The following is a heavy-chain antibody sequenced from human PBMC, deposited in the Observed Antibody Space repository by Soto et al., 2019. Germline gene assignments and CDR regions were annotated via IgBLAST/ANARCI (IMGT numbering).Heavy chain of an antibody. CDR1: GGSFSGHS. CDR2: INHSGRV. Sequence: SETLSLTCAVYGGSFSGHSWTWIRQSPGKGLEWIGDINHSGRVNYSPFLKSRVTISLDTSKNQFSLTLSAVTAADTAMYYCSTRAYDTNGYYRFDPWGQGTLVTVSS. CDR3: STRAYDTNGYYRFDP. V-gene: IGHV4-34*01. J-gene: IGHJ5*01. D-gene: IGHD3-22*01.